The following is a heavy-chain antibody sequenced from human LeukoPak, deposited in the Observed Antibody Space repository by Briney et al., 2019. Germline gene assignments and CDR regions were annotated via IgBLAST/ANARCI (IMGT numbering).Heavy chain of an antibody. CDR2: INWNGDRT. D-gene: IGHD3-10*01. CDR3: ASKGYYGSGTYLDY. Sequence: GGSLRLSCAASGFTFDDYGMSWVRQAPGKGLEWVSGINWNGDRTGYADSVRGRFTISRDNAKNSLYLQMNSLRAEDTALDYCASKGYYGSGTYLDYWGQGTLVAVSS. CDR1: GFTFDDYG. J-gene: IGHJ4*02. V-gene: IGHV3-20*04.